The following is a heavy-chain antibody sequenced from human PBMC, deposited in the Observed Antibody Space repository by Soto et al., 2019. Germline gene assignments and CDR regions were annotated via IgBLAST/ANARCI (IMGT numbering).Heavy chain of an antibody. CDR1: GFTFSSYW. D-gene: IGHD3-10*01. CDR2: INSDGSST. J-gene: IGHJ6*02. CDR3: ARVHPNWVGGYYYYYGMDV. Sequence: GGSLRLSCAASGFTFSSYWMHWVRQAPGKGLVWVSRINSDGSSTSYADSVKGRFTISRDNAKNTLYLQMNSLRAEDTAVYYCARVHPNWVGGYYYYYGMDVWGQGTTVTVSS. V-gene: IGHV3-74*01.